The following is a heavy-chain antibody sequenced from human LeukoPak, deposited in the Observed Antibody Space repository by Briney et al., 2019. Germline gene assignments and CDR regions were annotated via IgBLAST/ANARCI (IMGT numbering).Heavy chain of an antibody. D-gene: IGHD1-26*01. J-gene: IGHJ4*02. CDR2: IYYNGNT. Sequence: PSETLSLTCTVSGGSISSYYWIWIRQPPGKGLEWIGFIYYNGNTNYNPSLKSRVTISEDSSKSQSSPKLTSVTAADTAVYYCARGVAGSGSTPKYWGQGTLVTVSS. CDR1: GGSISSYY. CDR3: ARGVAGSGSTPKY. V-gene: IGHV4-59*01.